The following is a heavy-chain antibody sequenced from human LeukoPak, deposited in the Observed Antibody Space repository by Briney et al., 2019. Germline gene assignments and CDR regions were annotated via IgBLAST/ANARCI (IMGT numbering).Heavy chain of an antibody. Sequence: GESLKISCAVSGFTFTDYWMNWVRQAPGKGLEWVANIKQDGSEKYYVDSVKGRFTISRDNAKNSLYLQMNSLRAEDTAVYYCASSRGYSYGKIFDYWGQGTLVTVSS. CDR3: ASSRGYSYGKIFDY. D-gene: IGHD5-18*01. CDR2: IKQDGSEK. V-gene: IGHV3-7*01. J-gene: IGHJ4*02. CDR1: GFTFTDYW.